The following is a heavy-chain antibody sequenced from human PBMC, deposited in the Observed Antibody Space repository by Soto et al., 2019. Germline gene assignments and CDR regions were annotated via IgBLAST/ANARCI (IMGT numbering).Heavy chain of an antibody. D-gene: IGHD3-10*01. CDR3: ARDRVRRLDV. V-gene: IGHV3-30-3*01. CDR1: GFTFSSYA. CDR2: ISYDGSNK. Sequence: PGGFLRLSCAASGFTFSSYAMHWVRQAPGKGLEWVAVISYDGSNKYYADSVKGRFTISRDNSKNTLYLQMNSLRAEDTAVYYCARDRVRRLDVWGQGTTVTVSS. J-gene: IGHJ6*02.